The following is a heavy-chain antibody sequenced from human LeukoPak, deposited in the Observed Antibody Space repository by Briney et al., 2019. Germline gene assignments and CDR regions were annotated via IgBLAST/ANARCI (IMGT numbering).Heavy chain of an antibody. V-gene: IGHV3-64*01. CDR3: ARDAEYSHYCFDY. CDR1: GFTFSSYW. Sequence: GGSLRLSCAASGFTFSSYWMSWVRQAPGKGLEYVSAISSNGGSTYYANSVKGRFTISRDNSKNTLYLQMGSLRAEDMAVYYCARDAEYSHYCFDYWGQGTLVTVSS. CDR2: ISSNGGST. J-gene: IGHJ4*02. D-gene: IGHD6-6*01.